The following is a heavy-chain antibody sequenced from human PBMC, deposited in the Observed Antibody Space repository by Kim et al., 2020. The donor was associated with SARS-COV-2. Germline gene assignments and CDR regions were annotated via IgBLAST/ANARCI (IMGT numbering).Heavy chain of an antibody. Sequence: ADSVKARFTITRDNAENSLYLQMNSLRPEDTALYYCARRAATAAGYYFDYWGQGTLVTVSS. V-gene: IGHV3-9*01. CDR3: ARRAATAAGYYFDY. D-gene: IGHD1-1*01. J-gene: IGHJ4*02.